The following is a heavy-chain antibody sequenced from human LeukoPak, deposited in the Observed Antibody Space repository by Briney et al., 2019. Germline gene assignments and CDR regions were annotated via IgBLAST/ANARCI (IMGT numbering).Heavy chain of an antibody. Sequence: SGTLSLTCTVSGGSISSYYWSWIRQPPGKGLEWIGYIYYSGSTNYNPSLKSRVTISVDTSKNQFSLKLSSVTAADTAVYYCARQPGIAAAPDNWFDPWGQGTLVTVSS. CDR2: IYYSGST. CDR1: GGSISSYY. J-gene: IGHJ5*02. V-gene: IGHV4-59*08. CDR3: ARQPGIAAAPDNWFDP. D-gene: IGHD6-13*01.